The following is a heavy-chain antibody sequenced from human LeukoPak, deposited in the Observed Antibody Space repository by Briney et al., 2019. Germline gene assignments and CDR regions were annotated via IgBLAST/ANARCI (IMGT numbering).Heavy chain of an antibody. CDR2: IYPDDSDT. J-gene: IGHJ4*02. CDR1: GYRFTNYW. V-gene: IGHV5-51*01. Sequence: GESLKISCKGSGYRFTNYWIGWVRQMPGKGLEWMGIIYPDDSDTRYSPSFQGQVTISADKSISTAYLQWSSLKASDTAMYYCAVGGDSTTSCYRRFNYWGQGTLVTVSS. CDR3: AVGGDSTTSCYRRFNY. D-gene: IGHD2-2*02.